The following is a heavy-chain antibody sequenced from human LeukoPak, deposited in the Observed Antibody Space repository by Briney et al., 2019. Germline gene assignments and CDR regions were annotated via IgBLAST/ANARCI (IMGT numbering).Heavy chain of an antibody. Sequence: ASVKVSCKASGYTFTSYAMHSVRQAPGQRLEWMGWINAGNGNTKYSQKFQGRVTITRDTSASTAYMELSSLRSEDTAVYYCAREKLGIAAAGTLDYWGQGTLVTVSS. CDR3: AREKLGIAAAGTLDY. V-gene: IGHV1-3*01. CDR2: INAGNGNT. J-gene: IGHJ4*02. CDR1: GYTFTSYA. D-gene: IGHD6-13*01.